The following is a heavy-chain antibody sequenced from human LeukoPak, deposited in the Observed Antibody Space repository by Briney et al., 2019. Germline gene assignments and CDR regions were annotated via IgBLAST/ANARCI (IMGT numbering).Heavy chain of an antibody. CDR1: GFTFSSYG. Sequence: GGSLRLSCAASGFTFSSYGMSWVRQAPGKGLEWVSAISGSGGSTYYADSVKGRFTISRDNSKNTLYLQMNSLRAEDTAVYYCAKSLFLWFGEPTFDYWGQGTLVTVSS. J-gene: IGHJ4*02. CDR3: AKSLFLWFGEPTFDY. V-gene: IGHV3-23*01. CDR2: ISGSGGST. D-gene: IGHD3-10*01.